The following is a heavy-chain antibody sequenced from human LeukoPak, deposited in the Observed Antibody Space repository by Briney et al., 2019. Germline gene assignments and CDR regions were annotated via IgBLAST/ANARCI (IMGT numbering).Heavy chain of an antibody. D-gene: IGHD2-2*01. J-gene: IGHJ4*02. V-gene: IGHV3-23*01. CDR1: GFTFSSSA. Sequence: PGGSLRLSCAASGFTFSSSAMSWVRQAPGKGLEWVSTISGSGGSTYYADSLKGRFTISRDNSKNTLYLQMNSLRAEDTAVYYCAKAVVVPAAFDYWGQGTLVTVSS. CDR2: ISGSGGST. CDR3: AKAVVVPAAFDY.